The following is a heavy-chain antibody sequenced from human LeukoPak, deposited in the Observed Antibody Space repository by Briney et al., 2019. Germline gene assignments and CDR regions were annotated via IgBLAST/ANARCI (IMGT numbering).Heavy chain of an antibody. Sequence: SGGSLRLSCVASGFTFSNAWMSWVRQAPGKGLEWVGRIKSKADGETIDYAAPVKGRFTFSRDDSKNMLYLQMNSLKSEDTAVYYCSTLTSRGLSDSWGQGTLVTVSS. D-gene: IGHD1-20*01. J-gene: IGHJ4*02. CDR1: GFTFSNAW. CDR2: IKSKADGETI. CDR3: STLTSRGLSDS. V-gene: IGHV3-15*01.